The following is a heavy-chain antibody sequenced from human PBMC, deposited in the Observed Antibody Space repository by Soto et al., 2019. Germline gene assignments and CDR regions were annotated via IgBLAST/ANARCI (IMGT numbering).Heavy chain of an antibody. J-gene: IGHJ4*02. Sequence: ASVKVSCKASGYTFTSYYMHWVRQAPGQGLEWMEIINPSGGSTSYAQKFQGRVTMTRDTSTSTVYMELSSLRSEDTAVYYCARERSVTNFDYWGQGTLVTVSS. CDR1: GYTFTSYY. D-gene: IGHD1-26*01. V-gene: IGHV1-46*01. CDR3: ARERSVTNFDY. CDR2: INPSGGST.